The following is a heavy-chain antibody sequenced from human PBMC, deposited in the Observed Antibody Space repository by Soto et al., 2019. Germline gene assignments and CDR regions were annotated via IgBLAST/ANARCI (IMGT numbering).Heavy chain of an antibody. D-gene: IGHD3-22*01. Sequence: GGSLRLSCAASGFTFGSYAMHWVRQAPGKGLEWVAVISYDGSNKYYADSVKGRFTISRDNSKNTLYLQMNSLRAEDTAVYYCARDPDSSGYYVFDYWGQGTLATVSS. CDR1: GFTFGSYA. CDR2: ISYDGSNK. J-gene: IGHJ4*02. CDR3: ARDPDSSGYYVFDY. V-gene: IGHV3-30-3*01.